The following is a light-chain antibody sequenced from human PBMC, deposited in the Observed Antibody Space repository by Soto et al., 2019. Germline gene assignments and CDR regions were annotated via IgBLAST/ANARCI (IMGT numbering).Light chain of an antibody. CDR1: SGSVSTSYY. Sequence: QAVGTQEPSFSVSPGGTVTLTCGLSSGSVSTSYYPSWYQQTPGQSPRTLIYNTNTRSSGVPDRFSGSILGNKAALTITGAQADDESHYYCVLYMGSGICVFGGGTKLTVL. J-gene: IGLJ2*01. CDR3: VLYMGSGICV. CDR2: NTN. V-gene: IGLV8-61*01.